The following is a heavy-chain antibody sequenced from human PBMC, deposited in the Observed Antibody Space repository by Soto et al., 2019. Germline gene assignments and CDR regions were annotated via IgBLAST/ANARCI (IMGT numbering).Heavy chain of an antibody. V-gene: IGHV4-59*12. D-gene: IGHD6-19*01. Sequence: SETLSLTCTVSGGSISSYYWSWIRQPPGKGLEWIGYIYYTGYTNYNPSLKSRVTISVDTSKNQFSLKLSSVTAADTAVYFCVMSPGWYKIDSWGQGTLVTVSS. CDR2: IYYTGYT. J-gene: IGHJ4*02. CDR3: VMSPGWYKIDS. CDR1: GGSISSYY.